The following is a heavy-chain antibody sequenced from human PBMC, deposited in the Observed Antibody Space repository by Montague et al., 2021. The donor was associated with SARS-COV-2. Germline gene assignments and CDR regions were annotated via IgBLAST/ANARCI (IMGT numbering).Heavy chain of an antibody. D-gene: IGHD6-13*01. CDR3: AREIAAAGPALDY. Sequence: PALVKPTQTLTLTCTFSGFSLSTSGMCVSWIRQPPGKALEWLARIDWDDDKYYSTSLKTRFTISKDTSKNQVVLTMTNMDPVGTATYYCAREIAAAGPALDYWGQGTLVTVSS. CDR2: IDWDDDK. J-gene: IGHJ4*02. V-gene: IGHV2-70*11. CDR1: GFSLSTSGMC.